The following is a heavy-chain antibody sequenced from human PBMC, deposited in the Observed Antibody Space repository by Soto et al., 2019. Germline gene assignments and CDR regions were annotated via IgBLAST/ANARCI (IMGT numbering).Heavy chain of an antibody. CDR1: GFTFTRAW. CDR3: AADLPDWGAYAFDY. V-gene: IGHV3-15*07. CDR2: AKSEINGGAV. D-gene: IGHD3-16*01. J-gene: IGHJ4*01. Sequence: PGGSLRLSCAASGFTFTRAWLNWVRQAPGKGLEWVGRAKSEINGGAVDYAAPVKGRFTISRDASQNTVYLQMNSLRADDTAVYYCAADLPDWGAYAFDYWGHGTQVTVPS.